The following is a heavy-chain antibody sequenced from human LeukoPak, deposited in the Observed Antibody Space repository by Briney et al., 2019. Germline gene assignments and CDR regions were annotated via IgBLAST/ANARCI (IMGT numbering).Heavy chain of an antibody. J-gene: IGHJ4*02. CDR2: INPSGGST. V-gene: IGHV1-46*01. CDR1: GYTFTSYY. Sequence: GASVKVSCKASGYTFTSYYMHWVRQAPGQGLEWVGIINPSGGSTSYAQKFQGRVTMTRDTSTSTVYMELSSLRSEDTAVYYCARGGRSTMVITNVDYWGQGTLVTVSS. D-gene: IGHD3-22*01. CDR3: ARGGRSTMVITNVDY.